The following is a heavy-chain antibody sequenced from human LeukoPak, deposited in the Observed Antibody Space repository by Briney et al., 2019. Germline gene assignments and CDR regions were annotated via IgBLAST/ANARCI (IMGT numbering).Heavy chain of an antibody. J-gene: IGHJ4*02. CDR3: SRNGLADFDY. CDR2: IRRRAYGGAA. Sequence: GLSLRLSCTTSGFAFDDFAMSWVRQPAGKGLEWVGFIRRRAYGGAAEYAASVKGRFIISRDDSKGIAYLQMNSLKTEDTAVYYCSRNGLADFDYWGQ. CDR1: GFAFDDFA. V-gene: IGHV3-49*04.